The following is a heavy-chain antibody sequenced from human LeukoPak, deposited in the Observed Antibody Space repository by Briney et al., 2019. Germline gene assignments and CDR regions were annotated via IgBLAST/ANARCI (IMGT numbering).Heavy chain of an antibody. D-gene: IGHD6-19*01. J-gene: IGHJ6*02. Sequence: ASVKVSCKASGYTFTSYDIHWVRQASGHGLEWMGWMNPKSAHTGHAQRFQGRVTMTMNTSISTAYMELRSLRSDDTAVYFCARVYSGTDYYYFGMDVWGQGTTVTVSS. V-gene: IGHV1-8*01. CDR3: ARVYSGTDYYYFGMDV. CDR1: GYTFTSYD. CDR2: MNPKSAHT.